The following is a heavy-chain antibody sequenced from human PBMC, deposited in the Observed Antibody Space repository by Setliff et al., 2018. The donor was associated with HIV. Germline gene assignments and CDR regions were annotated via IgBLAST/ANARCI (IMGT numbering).Heavy chain of an antibody. Sequence: PGGSLRLSCEASGFIFSTYGMHWVRQAPGKGLEWVAFIRSDETNKYYADSVKGRFTISRDNSKNTLYLQLHSLRHDDTAVYYCASARIPTGGTSTSLDFWGQGTLVTVSS. J-gene: IGHJ4*02. CDR2: IRSDETNK. CDR1: GFIFSTYG. V-gene: IGHV3-30*02. D-gene: IGHD1-1*01. CDR3: ASARIPTGGTSTSLDF.